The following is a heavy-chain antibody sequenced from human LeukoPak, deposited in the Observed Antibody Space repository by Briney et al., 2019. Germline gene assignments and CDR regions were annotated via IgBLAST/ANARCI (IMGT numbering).Heavy chain of an antibody. V-gene: IGHV4-34*01. CDR2: INHSGST. J-gene: IGHJ6*03. CDR3: ACLTKARAYYYHYYMDV. CDR1: GGSFSGYY. D-gene: IGHD6-6*01. Sequence: PSEALPLTCAVYGGSFSGYYWSWIRQPPGKGLEWIGEINHSGSTNYNPSLKSRVTISVDTSKNQFSLKLSSVTAADTAVYYCACLTKARAYYYHYYMDVWGQGTTVTVSS.